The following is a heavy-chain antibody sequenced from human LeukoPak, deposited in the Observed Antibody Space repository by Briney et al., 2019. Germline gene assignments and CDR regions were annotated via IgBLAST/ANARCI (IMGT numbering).Heavy chain of an antibody. CDR3: ARSWGSLTGYRTFDY. V-gene: IGHV4-59*01. CDR2: IYYSGST. CDR1: GGSISSYY. Sequence: SETLSLTCTVSGGSISSYYWSWIRQPPGKGLEWIGYIYYSGSTNYNPSLKSRVTISVDTSKNQFSLKLSSVTAADTAVFYCARSWGSLTGYRTFDYWGQGTLVTVSS. D-gene: IGHD3-9*01. J-gene: IGHJ4*02.